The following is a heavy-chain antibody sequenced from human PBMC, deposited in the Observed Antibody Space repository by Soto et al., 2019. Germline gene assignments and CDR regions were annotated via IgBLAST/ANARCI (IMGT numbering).Heavy chain of an antibody. CDR1: GFTFSSYA. D-gene: IGHD2-21*01. CDR3: ATGPNVIASTHYSYYYDMDV. Sequence: GGSLRLSCAASGFTFSSYAMHWVRQAPGKGLEWVAGISYDGDNKYNADSVRGRFAVSRDNSKNTLYPQMNSLRAEDTAVYYCATGPNVIASTHYSYYYDMDVWGQGTTVTVSS. J-gene: IGHJ6*02. V-gene: IGHV3-30*09. CDR2: ISYDGDNK.